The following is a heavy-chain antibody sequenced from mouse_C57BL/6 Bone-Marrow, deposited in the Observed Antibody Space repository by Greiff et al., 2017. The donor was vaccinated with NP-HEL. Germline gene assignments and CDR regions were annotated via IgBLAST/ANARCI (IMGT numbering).Heavy chain of an antibody. CDR1: GFTFSSYG. V-gene: IGHV5-6*02. Sequence: DVKLQESGGDLVKPGGSLKLSCAASGFTFSSYGMSWVRQTPDKRLEWVATISSGGSYTYYPDSVKGRFSISRDNAKNTLYLQMSSLKSEDAAMYYCARQEDGYLFAYWGQGTLVTVSA. D-gene: IGHD2-3*01. CDR2: ISSGGSYT. J-gene: IGHJ3*01. CDR3: ARQEDGYLFAY.